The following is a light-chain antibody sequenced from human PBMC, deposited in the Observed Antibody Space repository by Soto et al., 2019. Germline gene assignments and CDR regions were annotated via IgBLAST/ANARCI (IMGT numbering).Light chain of an antibody. CDR2: ANI. V-gene: IGLV1-40*01. Sequence: QSVLTQPPSVSGAPGQRVTFSCTASYSNIGANYDVHWHQQLPGTAPKLLNYANIKRPSGVPDRFSGSRSGTSASLAITGLQAEDEADYYGQAYDINFRHVVFGGGTKLTVL. J-gene: IGLJ2*01. CDR1: YSNIGANYD. CDR3: QAYDINFRHVV.